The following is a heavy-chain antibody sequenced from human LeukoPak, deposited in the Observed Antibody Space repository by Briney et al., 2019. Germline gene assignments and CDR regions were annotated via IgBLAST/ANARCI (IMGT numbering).Heavy chain of an antibody. D-gene: IGHD2-15*01. CDR2: FFYSGST. V-gene: IGHV4-30-4*01. CDR1: GGSISSGDFY. J-gene: IGHJ6*02. CDR3: ARGAMVAATRSFYYGMDV. Sequence: PSETLSLTCTVSGGSISSGDFYWSWIRQPPGKGLEWIGYFFYSGSTYYNPSLKSRVTISVDTSKNQFSLKLSSVIAADTAVYYCARGAMVAATRSFYYGMDVWGRGTTVTVSS.